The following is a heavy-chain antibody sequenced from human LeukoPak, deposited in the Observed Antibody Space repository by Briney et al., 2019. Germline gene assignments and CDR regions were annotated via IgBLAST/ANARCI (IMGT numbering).Heavy chain of an antibody. J-gene: IGHJ5*02. CDR3: ARVADYGDYVGGDWIDP. CDR2: IYPTGSA. D-gene: IGHD4-17*01. Sequence: SETLSLTCTVSGGSISSYYWSWIRQPAGKGLEWIGRIYPTGSANYNPSLKSRVTMSVDTSENQFSLKLSSVTAADTAVYYCARVADYGDYVGGDWIDPWGQGTLVTVSS. CDR1: GGSISSYY. V-gene: IGHV4-4*07.